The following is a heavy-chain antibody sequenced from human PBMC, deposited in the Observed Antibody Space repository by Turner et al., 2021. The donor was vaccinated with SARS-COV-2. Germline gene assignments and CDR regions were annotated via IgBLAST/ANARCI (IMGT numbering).Heavy chain of an antibody. J-gene: IGHJ6*02. CDR3: ARLMDTAMDYYGTDV. CDR1: GGSISSSSYY. CDR2: SYYSGSA. V-gene: IGHV4-39*01. D-gene: IGHD5-18*01. Sequence: QLQLQESDPGLVKPSETLSLTCTVSGGSISSSSYYWGWIRHPPGKGLEWIGNSYYSGSAYYNPSLKSRVTISVDPSKNQFSLKLTSVTAADTAVYYCARLMDTAMDYYGTDVWGQGTTVTVSS.